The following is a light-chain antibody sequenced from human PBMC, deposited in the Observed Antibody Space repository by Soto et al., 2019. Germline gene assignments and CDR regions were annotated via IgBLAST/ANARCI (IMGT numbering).Light chain of an antibody. CDR3: QHYYSSPPT. CDR2: DAS. Sequence: EIVLTQSPATLSLSPGERATLSCRASQSVNTYLAWYQQKPGRAPRLLIYDASNRATGIPVRFSGSGSGTDFTLTISSLEPEDFATYYCQHYYSSPPTFGQGTKVEIK. V-gene: IGKV3-11*01. CDR1: QSVNTY. J-gene: IGKJ1*01.